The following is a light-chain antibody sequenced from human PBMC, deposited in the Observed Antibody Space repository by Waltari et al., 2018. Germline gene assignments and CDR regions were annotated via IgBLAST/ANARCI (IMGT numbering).Light chain of an antibody. CDR2: GPS. V-gene: IGKV3-20*01. Sequence: EIVLTQSPGTLSLSPGERATLSCRARQTVRTTYLAWYQQKPGQAPTLLIYGPSSRATGIPDRFSGSGSGTDFSLTISSLEPEDFAVYYCQQYDISPLTFGGGTKVEIK. J-gene: IGKJ4*01. CDR3: QQYDISPLT. CDR1: QTVRTTY.